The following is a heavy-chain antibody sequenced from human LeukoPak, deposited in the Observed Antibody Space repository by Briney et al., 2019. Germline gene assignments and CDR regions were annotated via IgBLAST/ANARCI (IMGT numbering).Heavy chain of an antibody. V-gene: IGHV3-23*01. Sequence: GGSLRLSCAASGFTFSTYGMSWVRQAPGKGLEWVSAISGSGDYTYYADSVKGRFTISRDNSKNTLYLQMNSLRAEDTAVYYCARVSTYYYDSSGYNHLYNWFDPWGQGTLVTVSS. CDR3: ARVSTYYYDSSGYNHLYNWFDP. D-gene: IGHD3-22*01. CDR1: GFTFSTYG. J-gene: IGHJ5*02. CDR2: ISGSGDYT.